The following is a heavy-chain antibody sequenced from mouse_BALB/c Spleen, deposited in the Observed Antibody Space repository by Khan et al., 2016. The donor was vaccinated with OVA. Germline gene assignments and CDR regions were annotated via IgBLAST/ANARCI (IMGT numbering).Heavy chain of an antibody. Sequence: EVKLEESGPGLVKPSQTVSLTCTVTGISITTGNYRWSWIRQFPGNKLEWIGYIYYSGTITYNPSLTSRTTITRDTSKNQFFLEMNSLTAEDTATYYCAQDSSGFFAYWGQGTLVTVSA. J-gene: IGHJ3*01. CDR1: GISITTGNYR. CDR3: AQDSSGFFAY. D-gene: IGHD3-1*01. CDR2: IYYSGTI. V-gene: IGHV3-5*02.